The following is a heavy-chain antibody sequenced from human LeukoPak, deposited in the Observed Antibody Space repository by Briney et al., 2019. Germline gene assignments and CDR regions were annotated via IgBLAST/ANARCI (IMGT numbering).Heavy chain of an antibody. CDR3: ARDGYATGEAHYGLDV. Sequence: ASVKVSCKASGYTFTSYGISWVRQAPGQGLEWMGWISAYNGNTNYAQKLQGRVTMTTDTSTSTAYMELRSLRSDDTAVYYCARDGYATGEAHYGLDVWGQGTTVTVSS. V-gene: IGHV1-18*01. J-gene: IGHJ6*02. CDR1: GYTFTSYG. CDR2: ISAYNGNT. D-gene: IGHD7-27*01.